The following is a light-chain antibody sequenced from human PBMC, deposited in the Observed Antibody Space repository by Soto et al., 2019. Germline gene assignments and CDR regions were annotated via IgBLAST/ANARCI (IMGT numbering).Light chain of an antibody. CDR2: DVI. J-gene: IGLJ1*01. Sequence: QYALTQLPSASGSPGQSVTISCTGTSSDVGGYNYVSWYQQHPGKAPRLMIYDVIKRPSGVPDRFSGSKSGNTASLTVSGLQAVDEADYYCSSYAGSTNFVFGPGTKVTVL. V-gene: IGLV2-8*01. CDR3: SSYAGSTNFV. CDR1: SSDVGGYNY.